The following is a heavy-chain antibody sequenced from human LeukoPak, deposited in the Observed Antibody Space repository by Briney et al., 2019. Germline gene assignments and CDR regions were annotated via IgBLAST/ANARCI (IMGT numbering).Heavy chain of an antibody. CDR2: IY. CDR1: GGSISSGSYY. CDR3: ARDYDYGGYFDY. V-gene: IGHV4-61*02. D-gene: IGHD4-23*01. Sequence: SETLSLTCTVSGGSISSGSYYWSWIRQPAGKGLEWIGRIYRATISVDTSKNQFSLKLSSVTAADTAVYYCARDYDYGGYFDYWGQGTLVTVSS. J-gene: IGHJ4*02.